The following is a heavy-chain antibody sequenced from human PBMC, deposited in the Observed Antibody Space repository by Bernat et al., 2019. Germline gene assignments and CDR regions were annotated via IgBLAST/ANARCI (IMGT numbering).Heavy chain of an antibody. J-gene: IGHJ2*01. Sequence: QVQLVQSGAEVKKPGASVKVSCKASGYTFTSYAMHWVRQAPGQRLDWMGWINAGNGNTKYSQKFQGRVTITRDTSASTAYMELSSLRSEDTAVYYCARDGAVRYFDLWGRGTLVTVSS. V-gene: IGHV1-3*01. CDR2: INAGNGNT. CDR3: ARDGAVRYFDL. CDR1: GYTFTSYA. D-gene: IGHD2-8*01.